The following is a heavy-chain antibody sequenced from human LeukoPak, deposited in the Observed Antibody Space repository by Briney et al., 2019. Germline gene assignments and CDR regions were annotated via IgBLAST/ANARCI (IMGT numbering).Heavy chain of an antibody. J-gene: IGHJ4*02. CDR2: ITGNGGTT. Sequence: GGSLRLSCAASGFTFSSYNMNWVRQAPGKGLEWVSGITGNGGTTYYADSVKGRFTISRDNSKNTLYLQMNSLRAEDTAVYYCAREGTTTSFDYWGQGTLVTVSS. CDR1: GFTFSSYN. D-gene: IGHD1-26*01. V-gene: IGHV3-23*01. CDR3: AREGTTTSFDY.